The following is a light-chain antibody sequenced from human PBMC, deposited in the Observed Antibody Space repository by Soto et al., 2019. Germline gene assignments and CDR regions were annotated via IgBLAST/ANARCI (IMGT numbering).Light chain of an antibody. CDR1: SSNIGSNT. CDR3: AAWDDSLNVHYV. J-gene: IGLJ1*01. V-gene: IGLV1-44*01. Sequence: QSVLTQPPSASGTPGQRVTISCSGSSSNIGSNTVNWYQQLPGTAPKLLIYSNNQRPSGVPDRFSGSKSGTSASLAISGLQSEDEADYCCAAWDDSLNVHYVFGTGTKVTVL. CDR2: SNN.